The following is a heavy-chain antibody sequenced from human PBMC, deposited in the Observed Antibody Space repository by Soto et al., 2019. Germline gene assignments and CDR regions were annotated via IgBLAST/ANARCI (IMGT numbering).Heavy chain of an antibody. V-gene: IGHV1-69*01. CDR3: AASGRDVLGYCYKVRESLDI. Sequence: QVQLVQSGPEVKKPGSSVKVSCEASGGTFSNFAVNWVRQAPGQGLEWVGGIIPLFNVAKYAQKFEGRVTIVADDSTTTAYMNLSSMSSDNTAVYYGAASGRDVLGYCYKVRESLDIWGEGTMVTGSA. CDR1: GGTFSNFA. D-gene: IGHD5-18*01. CDR2: IIPLFNVA. J-gene: IGHJ3*02.